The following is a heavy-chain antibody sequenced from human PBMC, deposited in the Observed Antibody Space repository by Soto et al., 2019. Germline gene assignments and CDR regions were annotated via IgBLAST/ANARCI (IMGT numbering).Heavy chain of an antibody. V-gene: IGHV4-31*03. D-gene: IGHD5-18*01. J-gene: IGHJ6*02. CDR2: IYYSGNT. CDR3: ARDRLMATAGTARHYFGLDV. CDR1: GGSIRSGGYY. Sequence: QVQLQESGPGLVKPSPTLSLTCTVSGGSIRSGGYYWSWVRQNPRKGLEWIGNIYYSGNTYYNPSLKSRLTISVDTSKNQFSLNLSSVTAADTAVYYCARDRLMATAGTARHYFGLDVWGQGTTVTVSS.